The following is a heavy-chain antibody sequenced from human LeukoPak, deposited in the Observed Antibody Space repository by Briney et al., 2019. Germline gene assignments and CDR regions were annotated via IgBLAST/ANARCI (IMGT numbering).Heavy chain of an antibody. V-gene: IGHV1-24*01. CDR3: ATGRPVGLWYFYYYYHYMDV. CDR2: FDPEDGET. Sequence: ASVKVSCKVSGYTLTELSIQWVRQAPGKGLEWMGGFDPEDGETFYAQKFQGRVTMTEDTSTDTAYMELSSLRSEDTAVYYCATGRPVGLWYFYYYYHYMDVWGKGTTVTVSS. J-gene: IGHJ6*03. CDR1: GYTLTELS. D-gene: IGHD5-18*01.